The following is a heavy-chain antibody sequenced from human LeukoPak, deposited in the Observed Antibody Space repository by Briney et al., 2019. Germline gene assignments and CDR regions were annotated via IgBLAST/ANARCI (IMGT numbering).Heavy chain of an antibody. D-gene: IGHD3-9*01. V-gene: IGHV3-7*03. CDR3: AGGTGFIIKD. CDR2: IKQDGSEK. J-gene: IGHJ4*02. Sequence: GVSLRLPCAASGFTFSLYWMNWVRRAPGKGLEWVANIKQDGSEKNYVDSVKGRFTISRDNAKNSLYLQMNNLRVEDTAMYYCAGGTGFIIKDWGQGTLVTVSS. CDR1: GFTFSLYW.